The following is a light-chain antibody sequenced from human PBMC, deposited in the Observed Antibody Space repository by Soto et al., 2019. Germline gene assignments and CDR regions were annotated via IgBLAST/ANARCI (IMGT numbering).Light chain of an antibody. Sequence: IHMTQSPSTLSASVGDTVTITCRASQNINRWLAWYQHKPGQAPKPLIYKASTLESGVSSRFSGNASGTDFTLTISSLQPDDSATYFCQQYNYYWTFGQGTKVEIK. CDR3: QQYNYYWT. J-gene: IGKJ1*01. CDR1: QNINRW. CDR2: KAS. V-gene: IGKV1-5*03.